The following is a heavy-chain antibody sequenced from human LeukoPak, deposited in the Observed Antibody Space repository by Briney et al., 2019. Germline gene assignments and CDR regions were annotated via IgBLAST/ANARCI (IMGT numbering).Heavy chain of an antibody. D-gene: IGHD4-11*01. CDR3: AKDESPYIEGPDY. CDR2: SSSSDDGK. J-gene: IGHJ4*02. V-gene: IGHV3-23*01. Sequence: GGSLRLSCTASGLSLNNYAMSWVRQVPGKGLEWVSASSSSDDGKWYAESVRGRFTISRDTSKNTLYLQMNSLRAEDTAVYYCAKDESPYIEGPDYWGQGTLVTVSS. CDR1: GLSLNNYA.